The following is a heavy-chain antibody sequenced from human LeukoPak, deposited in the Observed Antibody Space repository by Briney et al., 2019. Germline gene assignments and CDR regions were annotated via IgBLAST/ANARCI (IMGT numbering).Heavy chain of an antibody. V-gene: IGHV1-2*06. CDR1: GYTFTGYY. CDR2: INPNSGGT. J-gene: IGHJ4*02. D-gene: IGHD1-26*01. CDR3: ARVRCELRSFDY. Sequence: ASVKVSCKASGYTFTGYYMHWVRQAPGQGLEWMGRINPNSGGTNYAQKFQGRVTMTRDTSISTAYMERSRLRSDDTAVYYCARVRCELRSFDYWGQGTLVTVSS.